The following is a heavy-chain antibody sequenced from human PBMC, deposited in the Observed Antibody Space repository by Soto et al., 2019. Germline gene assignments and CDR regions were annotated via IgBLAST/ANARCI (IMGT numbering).Heavy chain of an antibody. CDR3: ARVLRYFDGHDYFDY. CDR2: IKQDGSEK. V-gene: IGHV3-7*01. J-gene: IGHJ4*02. CDR1: GFTFSSYW. D-gene: IGHD3-9*01. Sequence: EVQLVESGGGLVQPGGSLRLSCAASGFTFSSYWMSWVRQAPGKGLEWVANIKQDGSEKYYVDSVKGRFTISRDNAKNSLYLQMNSLRAEDTAVYYCARVLRYFDGHDYFDYWGQGTLVTVSS.